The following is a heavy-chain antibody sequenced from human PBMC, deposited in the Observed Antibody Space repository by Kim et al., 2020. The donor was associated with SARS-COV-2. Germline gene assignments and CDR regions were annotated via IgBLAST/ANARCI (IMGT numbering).Heavy chain of an antibody. J-gene: IGHJ6*02. CDR3: ARGPFSGYSSSWYLVESSHYGMDV. Sequence: SQTLSLTCAISGDSVSSNSAAWNWIRQSPSRGLEWLGRTYYRSKWYNDYAVSVKSRITINPDTSKNQFSLQLNSVTPEDTAVYYCARGPFSGYSSSWYLVESSHYGMDVWGQGTTVTVSS. D-gene: IGHD6-13*01. CDR2: TYYRSKWYN. CDR1: GDSVSSNSAA. V-gene: IGHV6-1*01.